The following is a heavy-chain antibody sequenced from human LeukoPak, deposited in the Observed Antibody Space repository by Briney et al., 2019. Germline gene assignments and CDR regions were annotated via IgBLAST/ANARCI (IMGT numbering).Heavy chain of an antibody. V-gene: IGHV1-8*02. D-gene: IGHD3-3*01. CDR3: AREGAMTYSWSY. CDR2: MNPNSGNT. J-gene: IGHJ4*02. Sequence: ASVKVSCKASGYTFTSYDINWVRQATGQGLEWMGWMNPNSGNTGYAQKFQGRVTMTRDTSISTAYMELSRLRSDDTAVYYCAREGAMTYSWSYWGQGTLVTVSS. CDR1: GYTFTSYD.